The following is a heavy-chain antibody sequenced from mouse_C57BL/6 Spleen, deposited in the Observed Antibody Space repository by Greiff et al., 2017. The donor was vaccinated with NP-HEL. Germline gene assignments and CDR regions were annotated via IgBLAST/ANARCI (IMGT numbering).Heavy chain of an antibody. Sequence: QVQLQQPGAELVKPGASVKMSCKASGYTFTSYWITWVKQRPGQGLEWIGDIYPGSGSTNYNEKFKSKATLTVDTSSSTAYMELRRLTSEDSAVFYCARGEGRPYFDYWGQGTTLTVSS. CDR3: ARGEGRPYFDY. J-gene: IGHJ2*01. V-gene: IGHV1-55*01. CDR2: IYPGSGST. CDR1: GYTFTSYW.